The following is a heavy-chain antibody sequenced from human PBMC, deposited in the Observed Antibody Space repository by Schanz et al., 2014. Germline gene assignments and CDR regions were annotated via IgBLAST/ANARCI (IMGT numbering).Heavy chain of an antibody. CDR2: ISYDGSKK. V-gene: IGHV3-33*08. J-gene: IGHJ6*02. Sequence: QVQLVESGGGLVKPGGSLRLSCAASGFIFSDYYMAWIRQAPGKGLEWVGVISYDGSKKSYADSVKGRFTISRDNSKNTLYLQMNSLRPEDTAVYYCLAPDYGMDVWGQGTTVTVSS. CDR3: LAPDYGMDV. CDR1: GFIFSDYY.